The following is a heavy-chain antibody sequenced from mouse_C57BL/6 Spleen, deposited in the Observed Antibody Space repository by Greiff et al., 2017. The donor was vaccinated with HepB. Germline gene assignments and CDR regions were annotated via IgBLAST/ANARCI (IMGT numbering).Heavy chain of an antibody. V-gene: IGHV5-4*01. CDR1: GFTFSSYA. D-gene: IGHD1-1*01. J-gene: IGHJ3*01. CDR3: ARDHHGSSPAWFAY. Sequence: EVKLVESGGGLVKPGGSLKLSCAASGFTFSSYAMSWVRQTPEKRLEWVATISDGGSYTYYPDNVKGRFTISRDNAKNNLYLQMSHLKSEDTAMYYCARDHHGSSPAWFAYWGQGTLVTVSA. CDR2: ISDGGSYT.